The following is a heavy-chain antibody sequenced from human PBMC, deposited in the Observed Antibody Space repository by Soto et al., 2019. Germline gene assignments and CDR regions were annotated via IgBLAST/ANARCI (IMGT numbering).Heavy chain of an antibody. CDR2: INSDESST. CDR3: VGASEPIVVVTAIGMDV. J-gene: IGHJ6*02. D-gene: IGHD2-21*02. V-gene: IGHV3-74*01. Sequence: GGSLRLSCAASGFTFSSYWMHWVRQAPGKGLAWVSRINSDESSTSYADSVKGRFTISRDNAKNTLYLQMKSLRAEYTAVYYCVGASEPIVVVTAIGMDVCGQETRVTASS. CDR1: GFTFSSYW.